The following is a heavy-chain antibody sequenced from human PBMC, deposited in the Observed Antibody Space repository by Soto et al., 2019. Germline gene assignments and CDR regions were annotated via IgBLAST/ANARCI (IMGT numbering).Heavy chain of an antibody. CDR3: ESARAGYGPTDV. CDR1: GFSFSDSY. D-gene: IGHD1-1*01. CDR2: ISGSSGYT. J-gene: IGHJ6*02. V-gene: IGHV3-11*06. Sequence: GGSLRLSCAASGFSFSDSYMSWVRQAPGKGLEWVAYISGSSGYTGYADSVKGRFTISRDNAKNSLYLQMNSLRVEDTAVYYCESARAGYGPTDVWGQGTTVTVSS.